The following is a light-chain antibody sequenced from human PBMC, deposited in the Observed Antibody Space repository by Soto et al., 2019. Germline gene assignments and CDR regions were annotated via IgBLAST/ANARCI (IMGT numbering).Light chain of an antibody. CDR2: DNN. V-gene: IGLV1-40*01. J-gene: IGLJ2*01. Sequence: QSVLTQPPSVSGAPGQRVTISCTGSSSNIGAGYAVHWYQQLPGTAPKLLISDNNNRPSGVPDRFSGSKSGTSASLAITGLQAEDEADYYFQSYDNSHDWDVVFGGGTQLTVL. CDR3: QSYDNSHDWDVV. CDR1: SSNIGAGYA.